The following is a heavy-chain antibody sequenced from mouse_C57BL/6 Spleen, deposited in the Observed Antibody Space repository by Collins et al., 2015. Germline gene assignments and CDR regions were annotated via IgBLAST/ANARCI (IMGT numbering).Heavy chain of an antibody. CDR2: ISNLAYSI. CDR1: GFTFSDYG. Sequence: EVKLVESGGGLVQPGGSLKLSCAASGFTFSDYGMAWVRQAPRKGPEWVAFISNLAYSIYYADTVTGRFTISRENAKNTLYLEMSSLRSEDTAMYYCARQWTGAMDYWGQGTSVTVSS. V-gene: IGHV5-15*01. J-gene: IGHJ4*01. CDR3: ARQWTGAMDY.